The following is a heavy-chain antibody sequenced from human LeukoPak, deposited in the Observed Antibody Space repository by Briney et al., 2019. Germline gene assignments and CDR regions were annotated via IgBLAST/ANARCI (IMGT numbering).Heavy chain of an antibody. Sequence: PGGSLRLSCAGSGFSFDDFGMHWVRQRPGKGLEWVSLISGDGATTHYADSVKGRFTISKDNDRNSLYVQMNSLRTDDTALYYCAKDTPYSGRVFDCWGQGTLVTVAS. CDR1: GFSFDDFG. D-gene: IGHD5-12*01. V-gene: IGHV3-43*02. CDR2: ISGDGATT. CDR3: AKDTPYSGRVFDC. J-gene: IGHJ4*02.